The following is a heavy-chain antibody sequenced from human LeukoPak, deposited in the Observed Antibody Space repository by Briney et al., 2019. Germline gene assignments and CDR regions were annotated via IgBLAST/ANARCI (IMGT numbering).Heavy chain of an antibody. CDR3: ARRSAAKDAFDI. J-gene: IGHJ3*02. CDR2: IYSGGGT. Sequence: GGSLRLSCAASGFIVSSNYMSWVRQAPGKGLEWVSVIYSGGGTNYADSVKGRFTISRDNAKNTLYLQMNSLRAEDTAVYYCARRSAAKDAFDIWGQGTMVTVSS. V-gene: IGHV3-53*01. CDR1: GFIVSSNY. D-gene: IGHD6-25*01.